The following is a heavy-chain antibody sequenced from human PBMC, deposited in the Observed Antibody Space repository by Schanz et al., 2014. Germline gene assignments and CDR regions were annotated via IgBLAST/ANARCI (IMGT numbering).Heavy chain of an antibody. J-gene: IGHJ4*02. Sequence: EGQLLESGGGLIQPGGSLRLSCAASGFTFSSYAMSWVRQAPGKGLEWVSTISASGGSTYYADSVKGRFTISRDNSKNTLYLQMNSLRAEDTAVYYCAKQIHYDILTVTRNWGQGTLGTVSS. V-gene: IGHV3-23*01. D-gene: IGHD3-9*01. CDR1: GFTFSSYA. CDR3: AKQIHYDILTVTRN. CDR2: ISASGGST.